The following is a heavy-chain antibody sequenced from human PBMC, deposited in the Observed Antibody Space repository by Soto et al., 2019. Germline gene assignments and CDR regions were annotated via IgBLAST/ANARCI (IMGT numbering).Heavy chain of an antibody. D-gene: IGHD3-3*01. CDR2: ISGSGGST. CDR3: AKDASSGITSFDL. Sequence: EVQLLASGGGLVQPGGSLRLSCAAPGVTFSSYAMSWVRQAPGKGLEWVSAISGSGGSTYSADSVKGRFTISRDNSENTLYLQMNSLRAEDTALYYCAKDASSGITSFDLWGRGTLDTVSS. CDR1: GVTFSSYA. V-gene: IGHV3-23*01. J-gene: IGHJ2*01.